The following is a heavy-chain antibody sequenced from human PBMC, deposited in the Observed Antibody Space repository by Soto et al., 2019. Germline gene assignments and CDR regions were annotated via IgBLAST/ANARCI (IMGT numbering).Heavy chain of an antibody. CDR3: ARDSYDSSGSSGYSFDY. J-gene: IGHJ4*02. V-gene: IGHV4-30-4*01. Sequence: PSEPLSLTCTVSGGSISSGDYYWNWIRQPPGKGLEWIGYIYYSGSTYYNPSLKSRVTISVNTSKNQFSLKLSSVTAADTAVYYCARDSYDSSGSSGYSFDYWGQGTLVTVSS. CDR2: IYYSGST. CDR1: GGSISSGDYY. D-gene: IGHD3-22*01.